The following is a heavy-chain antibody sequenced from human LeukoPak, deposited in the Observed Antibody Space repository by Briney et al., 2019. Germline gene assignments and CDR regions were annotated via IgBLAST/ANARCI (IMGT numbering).Heavy chain of an antibody. CDR3: TNSDDYGDY. J-gene: IGHJ4*02. Sequence: PGGSLRLSCAASGFTFSSYSMNWVRQAPGKGLEWVSYISSSSSTIYYADSVKGRFTISRDNAKNSLYLHMTSLRAEDTAVYYCTNSDDYGDYWGQGTLVTVSS. CDR2: ISSSSSTI. CDR1: GFTFSSYS. V-gene: IGHV3-48*04.